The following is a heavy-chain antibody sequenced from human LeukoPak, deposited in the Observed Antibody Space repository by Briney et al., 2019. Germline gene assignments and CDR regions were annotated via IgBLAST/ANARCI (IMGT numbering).Heavy chain of an antibody. V-gene: IGHV3-7*01. CDR2: IKQDGSEK. Sequence: GGSLRLSCAASGFTFSSYWMSWVRQAPGKGLEWVANIKQDGSEKYYVDSVKGRFTISRDNAKNSLYLQMNSLRAEDTAVYYCARVRVQLVPPGYYYYYMDVWGKGTTVTVSS. J-gene: IGHJ6*03. CDR1: GFTFSSYW. CDR3: ARVRVQLVPPGYYYYYMDV. D-gene: IGHD6-6*01.